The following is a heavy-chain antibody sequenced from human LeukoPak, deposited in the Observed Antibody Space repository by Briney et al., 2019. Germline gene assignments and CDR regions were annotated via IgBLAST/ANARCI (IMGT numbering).Heavy chain of an antibody. CDR2: ISSSSSYI. CDR3: ARDSYTRDVALVDY. Sequence: GGSLTLSCAASGFTFSSYSMNWVRQAPGKGLEWVSAISSSSSYIYYADSVKGRFTISRDNAKNSLYLQMNSLRAEDTAVYYCARDSYTRDVALVDYWGQGTLVTVSS. CDR1: GFTFSSYS. V-gene: IGHV3-21*01. D-gene: IGHD5-24*01. J-gene: IGHJ4*02.